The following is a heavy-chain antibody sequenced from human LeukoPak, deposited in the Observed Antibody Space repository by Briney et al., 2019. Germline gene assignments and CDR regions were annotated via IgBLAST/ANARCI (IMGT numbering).Heavy chain of an antibody. CDR1: GGTFSSYA. V-gene: IGHV1-69*13. CDR2: IIPIFGTA. D-gene: IGHD3-22*01. CDR3: ASRESSDSSGYYDY. J-gene: IGHJ4*02. Sequence: GASVKVSCKASGGTFSSYAISWVRQAPGQGLEWMGGIIPIFGTANYAQKFQGRVTITADESTSTAYMELSSLRSEDTAVYYCASRESSDSSGYYDYWGQGTLVTVSS.